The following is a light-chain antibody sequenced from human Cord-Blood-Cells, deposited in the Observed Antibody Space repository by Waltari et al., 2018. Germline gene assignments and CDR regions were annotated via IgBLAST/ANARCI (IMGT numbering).Light chain of an antibody. CDR3: YSAADNNVV. CDR1: VLAKKY. Sequence: SYELTQPSSMSVSPGQTARITCSRAVLAKKYARWFQQKPGQAPVLVIYKDSERPSGIPERFSGSSSGTTVTLTISGAQVEDEADYYCYSAADNNVVFGGGTKLTVL. J-gene: IGLJ2*01. CDR2: KDS. V-gene: IGLV3-27*01.